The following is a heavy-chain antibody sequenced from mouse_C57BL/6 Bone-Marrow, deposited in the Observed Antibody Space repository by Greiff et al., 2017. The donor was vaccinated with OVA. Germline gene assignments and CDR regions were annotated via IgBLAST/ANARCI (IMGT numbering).Heavy chain of an antibody. D-gene: IGHD2-4*01. J-gene: IGHJ2*01. CDR2: ISNGGGST. V-gene: IGHV5-12*01. CDR1: GFTFSDYY. CDR3: ARRSSYYDYDWFDY. Sequence: EVQLVESGGGLVQPGGSLKLSCAASGFTFSDYYMYWVRQTPEKRLEWVAYISNGGGSTYYPDTVKGRFTISRDNAKNTLYLQMSRLKSEDTAMYYCARRSSYYDYDWFDYWGQGTTLTVSS.